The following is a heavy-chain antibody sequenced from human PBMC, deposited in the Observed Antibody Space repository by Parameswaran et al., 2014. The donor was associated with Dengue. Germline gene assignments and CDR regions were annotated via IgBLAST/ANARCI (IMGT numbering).Heavy chain of an antibody. Sequence: VRQAPGKGLEWVAVTWYDGDNKYYADSVKGRFTISRDNSKSTVYLQMNSLRAEDTAVYYCAILGYCRSNICHDYWGQGTLVTVSS. V-gene: IGHV3-33*04. J-gene: IGHJ4*02. CDR2: TWYDGDNK. CDR3: AILGYCRSNICHDY. D-gene: IGHD2-2*01.